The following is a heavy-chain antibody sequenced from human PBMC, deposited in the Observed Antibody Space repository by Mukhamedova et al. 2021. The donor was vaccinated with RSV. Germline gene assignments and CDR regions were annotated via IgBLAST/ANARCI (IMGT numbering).Heavy chain of an antibody. Sequence: PNLGIANYAQKFQGRVTITADESTSTAYMELSSLRSEDTAVYYCARDRTTAAGIYAFDIWGQGTMVTVSS. V-gene: IGHV1-69*04. CDR3: ARDRTTAAGIYAFDI. CDR2: PNLGIA. D-gene: IGHD6-13*01. J-gene: IGHJ3*02.